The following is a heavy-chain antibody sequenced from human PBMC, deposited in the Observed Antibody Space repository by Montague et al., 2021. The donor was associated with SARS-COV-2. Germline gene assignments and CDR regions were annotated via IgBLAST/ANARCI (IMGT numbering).Heavy chain of an antibody. J-gene: IGHJ4*02. V-gene: IGHV3-23*03. CDR3: AKSDYDLGMYYFHY. Sequence: SLRLSCAASGFTFSSYAMSWVRQAPGKGLEWVSVIYSGDYNTFSADSVKGRFTISRDNSNNTLFLQMNRLRAEDTAVYYCAKSDYDLGMYYFHYWGQGTLVTVSS. CDR1: GFTFSSYA. D-gene: IGHD3-3*01. CDR2: IYSGDYNT.